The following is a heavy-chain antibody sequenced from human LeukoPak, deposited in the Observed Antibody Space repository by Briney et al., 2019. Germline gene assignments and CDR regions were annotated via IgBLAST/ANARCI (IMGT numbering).Heavy chain of an antibody. V-gene: IGHV4-4*02. Sequence: PSGTLSLTCAVSGDSISNSNWWTWIRQPPGKGLEWIGEVYPSGSTNYSPSLKSRVTISVDTSKNQFSLKLSSVTAADTAVYYRARVRSFYYDSSGYYHTNWFDPWGQGTLVTVSS. D-gene: IGHD3-22*01. CDR3: ARVRSFYYDSSGYYHTNWFDP. J-gene: IGHJ5*02. CDR1: GDSISNSNW. CDR2: VYPSGST.